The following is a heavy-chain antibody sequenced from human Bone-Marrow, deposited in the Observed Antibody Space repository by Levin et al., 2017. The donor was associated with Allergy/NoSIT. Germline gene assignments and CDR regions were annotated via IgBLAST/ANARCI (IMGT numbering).Heavy chain of an antibody. D-gene: IGHD3-3*01. J-gene: IGHJ5*02. CDR1: GYTFTGYY. CDR3: ARDKPLEWPNNWFDP. CDR2: INPNSGGT. Sequence: GESLKISCKASGYTFTGYYMHWVRQAPGQGLEWMGRINPNSGGTNYAQKFQGRVTMTRDTSISTAYMELSRLRSDDTAVYYCARDKPLEWPNNWFDPWGQGTLVTVSS. V-gene: IGHV1-2*06.